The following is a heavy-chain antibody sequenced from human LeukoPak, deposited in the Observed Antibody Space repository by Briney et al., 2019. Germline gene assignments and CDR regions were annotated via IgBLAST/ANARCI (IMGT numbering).Heavy chain of an antibody. CDR1: GYSFTSYW. CDR3: ARPGSSWYDYFDY. J-gene: IGHJ4*02. D-gene: IGHD6-13*01. CDR2: IYPGDSDT. Sequence: GESLKISCKGSGYSFTSYWIGWVRQMPGKGLEWMGIIYPGDSDTRYSPSFQGQVTISADRSISTAYLQWSSLKASDTAMYYCARPGSSWYDYFDYWGQGTLVTVSS. V-gene: IGHV5-51*01.